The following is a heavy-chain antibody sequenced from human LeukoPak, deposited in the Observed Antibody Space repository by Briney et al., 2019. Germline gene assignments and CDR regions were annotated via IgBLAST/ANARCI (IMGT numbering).Heavy chain of an antibody. CDR1: GGSIRSSYYY. CDR2: IYDSGST. Sequence: SETLSLTCTVSGGSIRSSYYYWGWIRQPPGKGLEWIGSIYDSGSTYYNPSLKSRVTISVDTSKNQFSLKLNSVTAADTAVYYCARVAAVAAPYYFDYWGQGTLVTVSS. V-gene: IGHV4-39*01. CDR3: ARVAAVAAPYYFDY. D-gene: IGHD6-19*01. J-gene: IGHJ4*02.